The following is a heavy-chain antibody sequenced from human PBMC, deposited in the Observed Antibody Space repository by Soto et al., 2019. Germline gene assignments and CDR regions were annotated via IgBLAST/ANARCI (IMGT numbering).Heavy chain of an antibody. Sequence: GGSLRLSCAASGFTFSSYGMHWVRQAPGKGLEWVAVIWYDGSNKYYADSVKGRFTISRDNSKNTLYLQMNSLRAEDTAVYYCARDPGDYGDTPYYYCMDVWGQGPTVTVSS. CDR3: ARDPGDYGDTPYYYCMDV. J-gene: IGHJ6*02. V-gene: IGHV3-33*01. CDR2: IWYDGSNK. CDR1: GFTFSSYG. D-gene: IGHD4-17*01.